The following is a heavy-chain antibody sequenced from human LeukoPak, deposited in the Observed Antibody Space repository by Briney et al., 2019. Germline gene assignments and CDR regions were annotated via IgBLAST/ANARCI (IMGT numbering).Heavy chain of an antibody. Sequence: GGSLRLSCAASGFTFSSYSMNWVRQAPGKGLEWVSSISSSSSYIYYADSAKGRFTISRDNAKNSLYLQMNSLRAEDTAVYYCARTLLLWFGELPPVDYWGQGTLVTVSS. V-gene: IGHV3-21*01. CDR2: ISSSSSYI. CDR1: GFTFSSYS. D-gene: IGHD3-10*01. CDR3: ARTLLLWFGELPPVDY. J-gene: IGHJ4*02.